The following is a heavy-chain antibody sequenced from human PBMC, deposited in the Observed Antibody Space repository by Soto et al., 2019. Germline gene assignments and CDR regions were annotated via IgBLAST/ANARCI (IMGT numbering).Heavy chain of an antibody. CDR1: GGTFSRYS. D-gene: IGHD4-17*01. J-gene: IGHJ6*02. CDR2: IIPIFGTA. Sequence: QVQLVQSGAEVKKPGSSVKVSCKASGGTFSRYSISWVRQAPGQGFEWMGGIIPIFGTANYAQKFQGRVTINADDPTSTAYMELSSLRSEDTAVYYCARAAVTGRYYGLDVWGQGTTVTVSS. CDR3: ARAAVTGRYYGLDV. V-gene: IGHV1-69*01.